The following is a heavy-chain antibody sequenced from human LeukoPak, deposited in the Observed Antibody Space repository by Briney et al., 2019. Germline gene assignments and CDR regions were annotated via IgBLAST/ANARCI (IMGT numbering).Heavy chain of an antibody. V-gene: IGHV1-18*01. CDR2: INPYNGNT. CDR1: GYTFTSYT. Sequence: ASVKVSCKASGYTFTSYTISWVRQAPGQGLEWMGWINPYNGNTNYAQKFQGRVTMTTDTSTSTAYMELSSLRSEDTAVYYCAREISVTLTNDAFDIWGQGTMVTVSS. CDR3: AREISVTLTNDAFDI. J-gene: IGHJ3*02. D-gene: IGHD4-17*01.